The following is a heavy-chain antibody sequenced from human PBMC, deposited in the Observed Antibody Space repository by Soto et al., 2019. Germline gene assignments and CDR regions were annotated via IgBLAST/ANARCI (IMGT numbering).Heavy chain of an antibody. CDR3: ARGGPATVTTRVVWFDP. V-gene: IGHV4-34*01. Sequence: QVQLQQWGAGLLKPSETLSLTCAVYGGSFSGYYWGWIRQPPGKGLAWIGEINHRGRTNYNPTLRSRVTIEVDTSKNQFSLKLSSVTAADTAVYYWARGGPATVTTRVVWFDPWGQGTLVTVSS. CDR1: GGSFSGYY. D-gene: IGHD4-17*01. CDR2: INHRGRT. J-gene: IGHJ5*02.